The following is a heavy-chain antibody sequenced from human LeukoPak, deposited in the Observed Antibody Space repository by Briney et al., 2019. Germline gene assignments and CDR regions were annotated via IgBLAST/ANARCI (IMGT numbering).Heavy chain of an antibody. Sequence: GRSLRLSCAASGFTFSSYGMHWVRQAPGKGLEWVAVISYDGSNKYYADSVKGRFTISRDNSKNTLYLQMNSLGAEDTAVYYCAKDRHSSGWSYFDYWGQGTLVTVSS. V-gene: IGHV3-30*18. CDR2: ISYDGSNK. CDR1: GFTFSSYG. J-gene: IGHJ4*02. D-gene: IGHD6-19*01. CDR3: AKDRHSSGWSYFDY.